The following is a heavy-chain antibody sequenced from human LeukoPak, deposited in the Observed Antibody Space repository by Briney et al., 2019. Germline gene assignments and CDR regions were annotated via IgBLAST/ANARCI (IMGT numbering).Heavy chain of an antibody. Sequence: ASLKVSCKASGYTFTGYYMHWVRQAPGQGLEWMGWINPNSGGTNYAQKFQGRVTMTRDTSISTAYMELSRLRSDDTAVYYCARGYYDSSGYYYHLDYWGQGTLVTVSS. J-gene: IGHJ4*02. D-gene: IGHD3-22*01. CDR1: GYTFTGYY. V-gene: IGHV1-2*02. CDR2: INPNSGGT. CDR3: ARGYYDSSGYYYHLDY.